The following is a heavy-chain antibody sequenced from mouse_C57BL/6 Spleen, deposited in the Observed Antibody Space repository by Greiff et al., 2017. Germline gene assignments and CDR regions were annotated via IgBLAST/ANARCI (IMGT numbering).Heavy chain of an antibody. D-gene: IGHD2-4*01. Sequence: EVMLVESGEGLVKPGGSLKLSCAASGFTFSSYAMSWVRQTPEKRLEWVAYISSGGDYIYYADTVKGRFTISRDNARNTLYLQMSSLKSEDTAMYYCTREVDYLFAYWGQGTLVTVSA. V-gene: IGHV5-9-1*02. J-gene: IGHJ3*01. CDR3: TREVDYLFAY. CDR2: ISSGGDYI. CDR1: GFTFSSYA.